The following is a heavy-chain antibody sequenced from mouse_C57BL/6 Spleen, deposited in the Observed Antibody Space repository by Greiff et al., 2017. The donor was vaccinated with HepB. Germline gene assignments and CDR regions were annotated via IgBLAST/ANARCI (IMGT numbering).Heavy chain of an antibody. J-gene: IGHJ2*01. Sequence: VKLMESGAELVRPGASVKLSCKASGYTFTDYYINWVKQRPGQGLEWIARIYPGSGNTYYNEKFKGKATLTAEKSSSTAYMQLSSLTSEDSAVYFCARDYGNSYYFDYWGQGTTLTVSS. CDR3: ARDYGNSYYFDY. D-gene: IGHD2-1*01. CDR2: IYPGSGNT. V-gene: IGHV1-76*01. CDR1: GYTFTDYY.